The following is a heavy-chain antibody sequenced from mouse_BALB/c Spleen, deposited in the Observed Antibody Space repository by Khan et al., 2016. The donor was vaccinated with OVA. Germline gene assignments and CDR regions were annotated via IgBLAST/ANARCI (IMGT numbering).Heavy chain of an antibody. J-gene: IGHJ3*01. Sequence: EVELVESGGDLVKPGGSLKLSCAASGFTFSTYGMSWVRQTPDKRLEWVATVSTGDSYTYYSDSLKGRFTISRDNAKNTLYLQMSGLKSEDTAMFYCTRLAYYYDSEGFAYWGQGTLVTVSA. CDR1: GFTFSTYG. CDR3: TRLAYYYDSEGFAY. V-gene: IGHV5-6*01. D-gene: IGHD1-1*01. CDR2: VSTGDSYT.